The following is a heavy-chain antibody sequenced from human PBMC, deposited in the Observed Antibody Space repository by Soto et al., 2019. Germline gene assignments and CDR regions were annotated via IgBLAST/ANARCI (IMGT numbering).Heavy chain of an antibody. Sequence: QVQLVESGGGVVQPGRSLRLSCAASGFTFSSYGMHWVRQAPGKGLEWVAVISYVGSKKYYADSVKGRFTISRDNSKNTLYLQMNSLRAEDTAVYYCAKDPGSSWYYFDYWGQGTLVTVSS. J-gene: IGHJ4*02. CDR1: GFTFSSYG. CDR2: ISYVGSKK. D-gene: IGHD6-13*01. CDR3: AKDPGSSWYYFDY. V-gene: IGHV3-30*18.